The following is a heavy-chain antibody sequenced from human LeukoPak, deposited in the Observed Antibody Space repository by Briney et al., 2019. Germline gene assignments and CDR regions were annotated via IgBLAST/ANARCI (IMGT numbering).Heavy chain of an antibody. CDR1: GGSISNYY. CDR2: IYYGGST. CDR3: ARALARGNSSGRFDY. D-gene: IGHD6-19*01. V-gene: IGHV4-59*01. J-gene: IGHJ4*02. Sequence: PSETLSLTCTVSGGSISNYYWSWIRQSPGKGLEWIGYIYYGGSTNYNPSLKSRVTISGDTSKNQFSLKLTSVTAADTAVYYCARALARGNSSGRFDYWGQGTLVTVSS.